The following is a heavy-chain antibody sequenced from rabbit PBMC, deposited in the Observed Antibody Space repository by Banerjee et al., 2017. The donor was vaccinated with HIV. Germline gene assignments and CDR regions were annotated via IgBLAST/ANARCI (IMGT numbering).Heavy chain of an antibody. D-gene: IGHD4-2*01. CDR2: INTGNGRT. CDR3: ARDWAGSGGGRITFDL. J-gene: IGHJ4*01. CDR1: GFDLSSSHY. Sequence: QEQLVESGGGLVQPEGSLTLTCKASGFDLSSSHYMCWVRQAPGKGLEWIGCINTGNGRTWYASWAKGRFTISKTSSTTVTLQMTSLTAADTATYFCARDWAGSGGGRITFDLWGPGTLVTVS. V-gene: IGHV1S45*01.